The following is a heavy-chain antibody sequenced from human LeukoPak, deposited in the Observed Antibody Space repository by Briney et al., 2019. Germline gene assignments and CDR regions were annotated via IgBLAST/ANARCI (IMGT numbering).Heavy chain of an antibody. V-gene: IGHV4-59*12. Sequence: SETLSLTCTVSGGSISYYYWSWIRQPPGKGLEWIGYIHYSGSTNYNPSLKSRVTISLDTSKNQFSLKLSSVTAADTAVYYCARNVPCFDYWGQGTLVTVSS. CDR3: ARNVPCFDY. CDR1: GGSISYYY. CDR2: IHYSGST. J-gene: IGHJ4*02.